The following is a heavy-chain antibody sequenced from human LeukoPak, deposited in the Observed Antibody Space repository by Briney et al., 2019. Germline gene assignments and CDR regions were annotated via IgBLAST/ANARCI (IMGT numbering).Heavy chain of an antibody. Sequence: GGSLRLSCAASGFTFSDYYMSWIRQAPGKGLEWVAVISYDGSNKYYADSVKGRFTISRDNSKNTLYLQMNSLRAEDTAVYYCAKGLYYYDIYYYYGMDVWGQGTTVTVSS. CDR1: GFTFSDYY. D-gene: IGHD3-22*01. J-gene: IGHJ6*02. CDR3: AKGLYYYDIYYYYGMDV. V-gene: IGHV3-30*18. CDR2: ISYDGSNK.